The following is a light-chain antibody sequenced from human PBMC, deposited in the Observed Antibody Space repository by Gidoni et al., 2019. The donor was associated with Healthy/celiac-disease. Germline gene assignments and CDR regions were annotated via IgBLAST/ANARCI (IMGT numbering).Light chain of an antibody. J-gene: IGKJ1*01. CDR2: AAS. CDR1: KSISSY. CDR3: QQSYSTPPWT. V-gene: IGKV1-39*01. Sequence: DIQMTPSPSSLSASVGDRVTITCRASKSISSYLNWYQQKPGKAPKLLIDAASSLQSGVPSRFSGSGSGTDFTLTISSLQPEDFATYYCQQSYSTPPWTFGQGTKVEIK.